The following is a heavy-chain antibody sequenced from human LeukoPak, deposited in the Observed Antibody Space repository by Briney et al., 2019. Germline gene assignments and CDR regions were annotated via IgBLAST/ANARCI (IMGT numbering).Heavy chain of an antibody. Sequence: GASVKVSCKASGGTFSSYAISWVRQAPGQGLEWMGGTIPIFGTANYAQKFQGRVTITTDESTSTAYMELSSLRSEDTAVYYCASGPYSGSWYNWFDPWGEGTLVTVSS. D-gene: IGHD6-13*01. V-gene: IGHV1-69*05. CDR2: TIPIFGTA. CDR1: GGTFSSYA. J-gene: IGHJ5*02. CDR3: ASGPYSGSWYNWFDP.